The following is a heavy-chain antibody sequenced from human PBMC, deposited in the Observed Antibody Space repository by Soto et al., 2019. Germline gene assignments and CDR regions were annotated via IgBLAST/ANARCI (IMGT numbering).Heavy chain of an antibody. J-gene: IGHJ6*02. CDR3: ARSLTEGYCTITGCYTRPLYGMDV. CDR1: GYTFGGYY. CDR2: INPNSGGT. V-gene: IGHV1-2*02. D-gene: IGHD2-2*02. Sequence: ASVKVSCKASGYTFGGYYIHWLRQAPGQGLEWMGWINPNSGGTNYAQKFQGRVTVTRDTPTSTAYMELSRLTSDDTAVYYCARSLTEGYCTITGCYTRPLYGMDVWGQGTTVTVSS.